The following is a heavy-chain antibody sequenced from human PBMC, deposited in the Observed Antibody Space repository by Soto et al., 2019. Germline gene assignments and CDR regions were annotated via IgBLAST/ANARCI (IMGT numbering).Heavy chain of an antibody. CDR2: ITADGGT. Sequence: EVQVLESGGGLVQPGGSLRLSCEGSGFTVSSHAMTWIRQAPGKGAEWVTTITADGGTYYADSVKGRFAMSRDTSESTLYLQMNSLGAEDTAAYYCAPHVSCSGVSCQYDAFAIRGQGTMVTVSS. CDR3: APHVSCSGVSCQYDAFAI. CDR1: GFTVSSHA. D-gene: IGHD2-15*01. J-gene: IGHJ3*02. V-gene: IGHV3-23*01.